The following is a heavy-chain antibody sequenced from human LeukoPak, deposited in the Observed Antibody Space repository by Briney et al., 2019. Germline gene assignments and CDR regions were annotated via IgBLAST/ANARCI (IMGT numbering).Heavy chain of an antibody. Sequence: GGSLRLSCAASGFTFSSYWMSWVRQAPGKGLEWVANIKQVGSEKYYVDSMEGRFTISRGNAKNSLYLQMNSLRAEDTAVYYCARELWFFFDYWGQGTLVTVSS. CDR3: ARELWFFFDY. CDR2: IKQVGSEK. CDR1: GFTFSSYW. D-gene: IGHD5-18*01. V-gene: IGHV3-7*01. J-gene: IGHJ4*02.